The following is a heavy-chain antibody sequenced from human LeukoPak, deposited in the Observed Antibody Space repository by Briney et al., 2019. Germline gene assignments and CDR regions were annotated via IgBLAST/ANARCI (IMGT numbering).Heavy chain of an antibody. CDR2: ISSSSSYT. V-gene: IGHV3-11*06. J-gene: IGHJ2*01. Sequence: GGTLRLSCAPSGFTSREYYMSWIRQAPGNGLEWCSYISSSSSYTNYADSVKGRFTISRDNAKSSLYLQMSSLRAEDTAVYYCARDRARTWYFDLWGRGTLVTVSS. CDR1: GFTSREYY. D-gene: IGHD1-26*01. CDR3: ARDRARTWYFDL.